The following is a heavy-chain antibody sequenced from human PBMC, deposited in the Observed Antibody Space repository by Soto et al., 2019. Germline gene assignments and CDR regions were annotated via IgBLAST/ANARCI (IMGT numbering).Heavy chain of an antibody. CDR1: GYTFNNYA. D-gene: IGHD1-1*01. CDR3: ARDREQRRTTTYYFYYYMDV. J-gene: IGHJ6*03. V-gene: IGHV1-18*01. Sequence: GASVKVSCKASGYTFNNYAFSWLRQAPGQGLEWMGWISAYNGNTDYAQKHQGRVTMTTDTSTSTVYMELRSLTSDDTAVYYCARDREQRRTTTYYFYYYMDVWGQGTTVTVS. CDR2: ISAYNGNT.